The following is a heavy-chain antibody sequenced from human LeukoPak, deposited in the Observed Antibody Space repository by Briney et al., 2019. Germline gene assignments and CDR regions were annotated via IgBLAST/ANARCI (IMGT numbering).Heavy chain of an antibody. V-gene: IGHV3-23*01. D-gene: IGHD4-17*01. CDR3: ASGYTVTRIDY. J-gene: IGHJ4*02. CDR1: GFSFNTYA. CDR2: ITGSGDRT. Sequence: GGPLKLSCAASGFSFNTYAMSWVRQAPGKGLEWVSSITGSGDRTYYADSVKGRFTISRDNSKNTLYLQMNTLRGEDTAVYYCASGYTVTRIDYWGRGTLVTVSS.